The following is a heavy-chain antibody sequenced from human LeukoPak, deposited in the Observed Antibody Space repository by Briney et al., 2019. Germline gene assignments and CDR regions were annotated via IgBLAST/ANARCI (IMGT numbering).Heavy chain of an antibody. V-gene: IGHV3-23*01. J-gene: IGHJ4*02. Sequence: PGGSLRLSCAASGFTFSSYGMSWVRQAPGKGLEWVSAISGSGGSTHYADSVKGRFTISRNNSKNTLYLQMNSLRAEDTAVYYCAKDMVRGVSDYWGQGTLVTVSS. CDR3: AKDMVRGVSDY. D-gene: IGHD3-10*01. CDR1: GFTFSSYG. CDR2: ISGSGGST.